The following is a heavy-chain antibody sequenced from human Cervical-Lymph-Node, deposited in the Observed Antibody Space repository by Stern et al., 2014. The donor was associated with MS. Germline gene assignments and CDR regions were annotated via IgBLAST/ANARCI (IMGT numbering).Heavy chain of an antibody. J-gene: IGHJ4*02. V-gene: IGHV3-30-3*01. D-gene: IGHD6-25*01. CDR2: ISSDGSSQ. Sequence: VHLVESGGGVVQPGRSLRLSCATSGFTFGRHSMHWVRQAPGKGLEWVAIISSDGSSQHYADSVKGRFTISRDNSNNTLHLQMNSLRVEDTAMYYCARPAAARYFDYWGQGSQVTVSS. CDR3: ARPAAARYFDY. CDR1: GFTFGRHS.